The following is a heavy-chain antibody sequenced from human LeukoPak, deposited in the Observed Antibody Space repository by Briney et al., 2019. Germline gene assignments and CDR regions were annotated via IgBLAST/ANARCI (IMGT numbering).Heavy chain of an antibody. CDR1: GFTFSSYA. J-gene: IGHJ6*02. V-gene: IGHV3-30*18. D-gene: IGHD3-3*01. CDR2: ISYDGSNK. Sequence: GGSLRLSCAASGFTFSSYAMSWVRQAPGKGLEWVAVISYDGSNKYYADSVKGRFTISRDNSKNTLYLQMNSLRAEDTAVYYCAKLLTYYDFWSGYYREPYYYYYGMDVWGQGTTVTVSS. CDR3: AKLLTYYDFWSGYYREPYYYYYGMDV.